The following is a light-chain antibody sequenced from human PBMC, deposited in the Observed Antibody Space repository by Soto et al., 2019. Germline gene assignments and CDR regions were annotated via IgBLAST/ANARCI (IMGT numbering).Light chain of an antibody. CDR1: QTVISSY. CDR2: GAS. V-gene: IGKV3-20*01. J-gene: IGKJ2*01. CDR3: PQDGCSPPT. Sequence: EIVLTQSPGTLSLSPGERATLSCRASQTVISSYLAWYQQKPGQAPRLLIFGASSRATGIPDRFSGSGSGTDLPLTHSRLEPDRFAIYYCPQDGCSPPTFGQGNKLEIK.